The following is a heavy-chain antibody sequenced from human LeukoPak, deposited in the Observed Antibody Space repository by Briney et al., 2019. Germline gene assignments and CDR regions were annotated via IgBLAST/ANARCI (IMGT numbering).Heavy chain of an antibody. J-gene: IGHJ4*02. CDR3: ARALNPYTVTTPHDY. D-gene: IGHD4-17*01. CDR2: INPNSGGP. CDR1: GYTFTGYY. Sequence: GAPVKVSCRASGYTFTGYYMYWVRQAPGQGLEWMGRINPNSGGPNYAQKFQGRVTMTRDTSISTAYMELSRLRSDDTAVYYCARALNPYTVTTPHDYWGQGTLVTVSS. V-gene: IGHV1-2*06.